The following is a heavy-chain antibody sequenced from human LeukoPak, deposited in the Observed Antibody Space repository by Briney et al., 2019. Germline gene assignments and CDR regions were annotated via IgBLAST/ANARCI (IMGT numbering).Heavy chain of an antibody. V-gene: IGHV3-23*01. D-gene: IGHD6-13*01. CDR1: GFTFSSYA. Sequence: PGGSLRLSCAASGFTFSSYAMSWVRQAPGKGLEWVSAISGGGGSTYYADSVKGRFTISRDNSKNTLYLQMNSLRAEDTAVYYCAKDLIAAAPGNFDAFDIWGQGTMVTVSS. J-gene: IGHJ3*02. CDR3: AKDLIAAAPGNFDAFDI. CDR2: ISGGGGST.